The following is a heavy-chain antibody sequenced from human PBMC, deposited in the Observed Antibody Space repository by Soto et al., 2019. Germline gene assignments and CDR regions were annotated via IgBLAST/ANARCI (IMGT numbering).Heavy chain of an antibody. J-gene: IGHJ6*03. CDR1: GGSISSGGYY. CDR2: IYYSRST. D-gene: IGHD3-10*01. CDR3: ARDQLDMVRGVKPYYYMDV. Sequence: SETLSITCTVSGGSISSGGYYWSWIRQHPGKGLEWIGYIYYSRSTYYNPSLKSRVTISVDTSKNQFSLKLSSVTAADTAVYYCARDQLDMVRGVKPYYYMDVWGKGTTVTVSS. V-gene: IGHV4-31*03.